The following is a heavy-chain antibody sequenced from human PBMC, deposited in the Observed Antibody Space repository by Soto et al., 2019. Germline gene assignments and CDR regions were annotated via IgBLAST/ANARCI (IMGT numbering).Heavy chain of an antibody. CDR3: ARAPNRYYGLDV. Sequence: EVHLVESGGGLVQPGGSLRLSCAPSAFTVSSNSMSWVRQAPGKGLEWVSVIYSGGSTDYADSVKGRFTISRDNAKNTVCLQMNSLRVEDTAVYYCARAPNRYYGLDVWGQGITVTVSS. CDR2: IYSGGST. J-gene: IGHJ6*02. CDR1: AFTVSSNS. V-gene: IGHV3-66*01.